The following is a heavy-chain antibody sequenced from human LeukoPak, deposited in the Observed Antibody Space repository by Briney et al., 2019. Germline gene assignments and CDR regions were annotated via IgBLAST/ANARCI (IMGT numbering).Heavy chain of an antibody. Sequence: GSSVKVSCKASGGTFSSYAISWVRQAPGQRLEWMGRIIPILGIANYAQKFQGRVTITADKSTSTAYMELSSLRSEDTAVYYCARSLYGDYAEGYYYYYGMDVWGQGTTVTVSS. CDR1: GGTFSSYA. CDR3: ARSLYGDYAEGYYYYYGMDV. J-gene: IGHJ6*02. D-gene: IGHD4-17*01. CDR2: IIPILGIA. V-gene: IGHV1-69*04.